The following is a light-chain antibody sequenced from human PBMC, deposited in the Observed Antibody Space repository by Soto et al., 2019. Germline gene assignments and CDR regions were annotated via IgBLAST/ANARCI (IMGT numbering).Light chain of an antibody. CDR1: SSDVGGYNY. CDR3: SSYGGSDNVV. Sequence: QSVLTQPPSASGSPGQSVTISCTGTSSDVGGYNYVSWYQHHPGKAPKLLIFEVNKRPSGVPDRFSGSKSGNTASLTVSGLQAEDEADYFCSSYGGSDNVVFAGGTKLTVL. CDR2: EVN. V-gene: IGLV2-8*01. J-gene: IGLJ2*01.